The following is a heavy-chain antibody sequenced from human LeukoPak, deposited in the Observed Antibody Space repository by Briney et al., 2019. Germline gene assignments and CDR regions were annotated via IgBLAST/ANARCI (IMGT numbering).Heavy chain of an antibody. CDR1: GGSFSGYY. J-gene: IGHJ4*02. Sequence: SETLSLTCAVYGGSFSGYYWSWIRQPPGKGLEWIGEINHSGSTNYNPSLKSRVTISVDTSKNQFSLKLSSVTAADTAVYYCARGGIAVADRTYYFDYWGQGTLVTVSS. V-gene: IGHV4-34*01. CDR3: ARGGIAVADRTYYFDY. CDR2: INHSGST. D-gene: IGHD6-19*01.